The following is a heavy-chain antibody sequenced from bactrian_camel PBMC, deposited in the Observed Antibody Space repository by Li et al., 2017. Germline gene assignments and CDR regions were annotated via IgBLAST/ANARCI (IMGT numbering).Heavy chain of an antibody. CDR2: ISQATTT. D-gene: IGHD2*01. V-gene: IGHV3S53*01. Sequence: QVQLVESGGGSVEPGGSLRLSCTASVSAYLYSDYCMAWFRQSPGNKREGVASISQATTTDYADSVKGRFTISRNSAKSTLYLQMNSLKPEDTAMYYCAARIGGPPYCHSGLLEYEYEYWGQGTQVTVS. J-gene: IGHJ4*01. CDR3: AARIGGPPYCHSGLLEYEYEY. CDR1: AYLYSDYC.